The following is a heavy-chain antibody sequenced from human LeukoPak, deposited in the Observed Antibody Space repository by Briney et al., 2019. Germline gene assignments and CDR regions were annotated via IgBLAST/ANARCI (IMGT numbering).Heavy chain of an antibody. V-gene: IGHV3-9*01. CDR3: AKDRSGWYGFDY. Sequence: GRSLRLSCAASGFTFDDYAMHWVRQAPGKGLEWVSGISWNSGSIGYADSVKGRFTISRDNAKNSLYLQMNSLRAEVTALYYCAKDRSGWYGFDYWGQGTLVTVSS. D-gene: IGHD6-19*01. CDR2: ISWNSGSI. CDR1: GFTFDDYA. J-gene: IGHJ4*02.